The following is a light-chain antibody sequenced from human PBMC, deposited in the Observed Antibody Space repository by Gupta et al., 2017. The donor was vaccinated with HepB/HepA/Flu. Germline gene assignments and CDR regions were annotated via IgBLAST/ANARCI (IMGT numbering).Light chain of an antibody. Sequence: QLLLTQSLSASASPGPSVRPNCPLNSGSSNYAIAWHQQHQQKDPRLLMKVNNDGSNNLGEGIPDRSAGSSSRTERYLIISSLETDDDAYYYYETEGTYVVFGGGTKLTVL. CDR2: VNNDGSN. CDR3: ETEGTYVV. CDR1: SGSSNYA. J-gene: IGLJ2*01. V-gene: IGLV4-69*01.